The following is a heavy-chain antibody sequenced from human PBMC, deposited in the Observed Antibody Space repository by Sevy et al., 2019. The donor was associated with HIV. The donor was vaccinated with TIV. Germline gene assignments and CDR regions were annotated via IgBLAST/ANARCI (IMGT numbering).Heavy chain of an antibody. D-gene: IGHD6-6*01. J-gene: IGHJ4*02. V-gene: IGHV3-7*01. Sequence: GGSLRLSCAASGFTFGSYWMTWVRQAPGKGLEWVANIKEDGRGRFYVDSVRGLFTVSRDNAKKKLYLQMNNLRGEDTALYYCARLYSSSSGRGLDNWGQGALVTVSS. CDR2: IKEDGRGR. CDR3: ARLYSSSSGRGLDN. CDR1: GFTFGSYW.